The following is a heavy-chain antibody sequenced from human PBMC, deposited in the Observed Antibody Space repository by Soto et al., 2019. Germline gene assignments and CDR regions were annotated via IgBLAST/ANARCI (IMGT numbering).Heavy chain of an antibody. CDR3: ARVSTYYDILTGPGWFDP. D-gene: IGHD3-9*01. CDR2: IDPSDSYT. V-gene: IGHV5-10-1*01. Sequence: VESLKISCKGSGYIFTSYWISWCLQMRVKVLEWMGRIDPSDSYTNYSPSFQGHVTISADKSISTAYLQWSSLKASDTAMYYCARVSTYYDILTGPGWFDPWGQGTLVTVSS. CDR1: GYIFTSYW. J-gene: IGHJ5*02.